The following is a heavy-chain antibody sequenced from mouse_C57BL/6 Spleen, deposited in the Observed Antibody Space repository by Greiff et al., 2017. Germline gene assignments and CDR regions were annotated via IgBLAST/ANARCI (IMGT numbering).Heavy chain of an antibody. Sequence: EVQLQQSGPELVKPGASVKIPCKASGYTFTDYNMDWVKQSHGKSLEWIGDINPNNGGTIYNQKFKGKATLTVDKSSSTAYMELRSLTSEDTAVYYCARGGPLYAMDYWGQGTSVTVSS. CDR1: GYTFTDYN. CDR3: ARGGPLYAMDY. D-gene: IGHD3-3*01. CDR2: INPNNGGT. V-gene: IGHV1-18*01. J-gene: IGHJ4*01.